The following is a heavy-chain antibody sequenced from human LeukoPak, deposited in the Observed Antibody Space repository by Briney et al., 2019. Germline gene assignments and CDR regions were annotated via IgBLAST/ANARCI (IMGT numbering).Heavy chain of an antibody. Sequence: GGSLRLSCAASWFTFSTNHMTCVRQAPGKGPEWGSVIFSDGNTYYADSVKGRFTISRDNSKSTLYLQMNSLRAEDTAVYYCVTDLTWGQGTLVTVSS. V-gene: IGHV3-53*01. CDR2: IFSDGNT. CDR1: WFTFSTNH. J-gene: IGHJ5*02. CDR3: VTDLT.